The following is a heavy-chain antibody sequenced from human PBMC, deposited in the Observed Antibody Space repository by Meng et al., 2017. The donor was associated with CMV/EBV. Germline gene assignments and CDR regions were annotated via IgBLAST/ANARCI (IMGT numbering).Heavy chain of an antibody. CDR3: ATRRITGPLDF. CDR2: FDPEDGET. J-gene: IGHJ4*02. D-gene: IGHD1-20*01. Sequence: QFQLGQSGAEVKKPGASVKVSCKVSGYTLTELSRHWVRQAPGKGLEWMGGFDPEDGETIYAQKFQCIVTMTEDKSTDTAYMEPSSLRSEDTAVYYCATRRITGPLDFWGQGTLVTVSS. V-gene: IGHV1-24*01. CDR1: GYTLTELS.